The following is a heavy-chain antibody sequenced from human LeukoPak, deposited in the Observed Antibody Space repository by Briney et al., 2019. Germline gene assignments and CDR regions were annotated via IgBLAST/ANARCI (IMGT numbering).Heavy chain of an antibody. J-gene: IGHJ6*04. CDR3: MGAGRITMVRGVMNGMDV. CDR2: ISSSGSTI. V-gene: IGHV3-48*03. Sequence: PGGSLRLSCAASGFTFSSYEMNWVRQAPGKGLEWVSYISSSGSTIYYADSVKGRFTISRDNAKNSLYLQMNGLRAEDTAVYYCMGAGRITMVRGVMNGMDVRGKGTTVTVSS. CDR1: GFTFSSYE. D-gene: IGHD3-10*01.